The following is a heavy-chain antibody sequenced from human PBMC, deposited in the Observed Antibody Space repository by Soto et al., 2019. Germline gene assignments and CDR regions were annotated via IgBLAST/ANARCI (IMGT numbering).Heavy chain of an antibody. J-gene: IGHJ4*02. CDR1: GFSLSSTRMA. V-gene: IGHV2-5*02. Sequence: QITLKESGPTLVKPTQTLTLTCTFSGFSLSSTRMAVGWIRQPPGTALEWLALIYWDDDKRYSPFLKSRLTITKYTSKTQLVLTMSNMDPVDTARYYCAHIVVAGFGYYFDYWGQGTLVTVSS. CDR3: AHIVVAGFGYYFDY. CDR2: IYWDDDK. D-gene: IGHD6-19*01.